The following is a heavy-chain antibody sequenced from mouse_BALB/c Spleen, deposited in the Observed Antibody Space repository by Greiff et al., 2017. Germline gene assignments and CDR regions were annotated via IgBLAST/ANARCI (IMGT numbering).Heavy chain of an antibody. J-gene: IGHJ2*01. CDR3: ARSGDTTVVAHFDY. Sequence: QVQLQQSGAELAKPGASVKMSCKASGYTFTSYWMHWVKQRPGQGLEWIGYINPSTGYTEYNQKFKDKATLTADKSSSTAYMQLSSLTSEDSAVYYCARSGDTTVVAHFDYWGQGTTLTVSS. V-gene: IGHV1-7*01. CDR1: GYTFTSYW. D-gene: IGHD1-1*01. CDR2: INPSTGYT.